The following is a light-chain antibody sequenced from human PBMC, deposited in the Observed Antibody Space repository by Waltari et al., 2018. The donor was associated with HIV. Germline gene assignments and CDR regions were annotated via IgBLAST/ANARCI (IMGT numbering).Light chain of an antibody. Sequence: QSVRPQPPSASGTPGQRVSVCCSASSANIGSNIVNWYQQRPGTAPKLLIYSNKPPASGVPDRFSSSKDGTSASLGSVGLQDEAEDDYYGSEWDNDLHAWVFGGGTKLTVL. J-gene: IGLJ3*02. CDR3: SEWDNDLHAWV. CDR1: SANIGSNI. V-gene: IGLV1-44*01. CDR2: SNK.